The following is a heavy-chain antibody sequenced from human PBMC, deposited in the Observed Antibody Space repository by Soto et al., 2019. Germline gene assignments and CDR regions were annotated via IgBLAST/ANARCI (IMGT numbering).Heavy chain of an antibody. CDR2: ISAYNGNT. J-gene: IGHJ4*02. CDR3: ARAPSVGATFGY. V-gene: IGHV1-18*01. Sequence: ASVQVSCKASGYTFTSYGISWVRQAPGQGLEWMGWISAYNGNTNYARKLQGRVTMTTDTSTSTAYMELRSLRSDDTAVYYCARAPSVGATFGYWGQGTLVTVSS. D-gene: IGHD1-26*01. CDR1: GYTFTSYG.